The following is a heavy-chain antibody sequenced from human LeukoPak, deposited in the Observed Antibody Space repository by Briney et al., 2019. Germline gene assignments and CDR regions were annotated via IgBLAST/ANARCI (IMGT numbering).Heavy chain of an antibody. CDR3: ARDWAYGSGSYRGY. Sequence: GGSLRLSCAPSGFTFSTYAMTWVRQAPGKGLEWVSAIMHSGGSTYYADSVKGRFTISRDNSKNTLYLQMNSLRAEDTAVYYCARDWAYGSGSYRGYWGQGTPVTVSS. D-gene: IGHD3-10*01. V-gene: IGHV3-23*01. CDR2: IMHSGGST. CDR1: GFTFSTYA. J-gene: IGHJ4*02.